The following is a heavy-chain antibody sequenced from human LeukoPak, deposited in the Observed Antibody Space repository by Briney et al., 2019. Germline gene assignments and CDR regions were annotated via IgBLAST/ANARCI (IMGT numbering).Heavy chain of an antibody. CDR1: GFTFSSYS. V-gene: IGHV3-21*06. D-gene: IGHD1-26*01. Sequence: GGSLRLSCAASGFTFSSYSMNWVRQPPGKGLEWVSSITSSSSYIYYADSVKGRFTISRDNAKNSLYLQMDSLRVEDTAEYYCARDPYSGNYGAYYYYYMDVWGKGTTVTVSS. CDR3: ARDPYSGNYGAYYYYYMDV. CDR2: ITSSSSYI. J-gene: IGHJ6*03.